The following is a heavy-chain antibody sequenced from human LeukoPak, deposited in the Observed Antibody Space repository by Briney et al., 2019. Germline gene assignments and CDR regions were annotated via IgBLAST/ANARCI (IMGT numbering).Heavy chain of an antibody. CDR3: ARDPSVVVADIPGWFDP. CDR1: GYSFTGYY. D-gene: IGHD2-21*02. V-gene: IGHV1-2*02. CDR2: ITPNTGGT. Sequence: SVKLSCNALGYSFTGYYLHWVRQPPGQGLESVGLITPNTGGTNYAQKFQGRLTMTRDTSISTAYMELSRLRSDDTAVYYCARDPSVVVADIPGWFDPWSQGTLVTVSS. J-gene: IGHJ5*02.